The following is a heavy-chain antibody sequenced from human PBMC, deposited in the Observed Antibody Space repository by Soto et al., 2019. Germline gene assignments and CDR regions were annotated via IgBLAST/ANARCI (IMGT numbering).Heavy chain of an antibody. J-gene: IGHJ6*02. CDR1: GGSFGGYY. CDR2: IYYSGYT. V-gene: IGHV4-39*01. Sequence: SETLSLTCAVYGGSFGGYYWGWIRQPPGKGLEWIGSIYYSGYTYYNPSPKSRVTISVDTSKNQFSLKLSSVTAADTAVYYCARHNGPLYVGYYYDMDVWGQGTTVTVSS. D-gene: IGHD3-16*01. CDR3: ARHNGPLYVGYYYDMDV.